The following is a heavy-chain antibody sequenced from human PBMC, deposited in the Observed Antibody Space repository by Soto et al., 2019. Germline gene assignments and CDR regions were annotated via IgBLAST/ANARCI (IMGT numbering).Heavy chain of an antibody. CDR3: AKRVGRDSSWYGREFDY. CDR1: GFAFSSYA. CDR2: ISDGGGST. J-gene: IGHJ4*02. D-gene: IGHD6-13*01. V-gene: IGHV3-23*01. Sequence: GGSLRLSCAASGFAFSSYAMSWVRQAPGKGLEWVSSISDGGGSTYYADSVKGRFTISRDNSKNTLYLQMNSLRAEDTAVYYCAKRVGRDSSWYGREFDYWGQGTLVTVSS.